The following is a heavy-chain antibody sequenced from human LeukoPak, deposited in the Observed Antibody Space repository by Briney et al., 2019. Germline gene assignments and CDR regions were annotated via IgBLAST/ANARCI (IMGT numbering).Heavy chain of an antibody. D-gene: IGHD6-13*01. V-gene: IGHV4-59*01. Sequence: PSETLSLTCAVYGGSFSSYYWSWIRQPPGKGLEWIGYIYYSGSTNYNPSLKSRVTISVDTSKNQFSLKLSSVTAADTAVYYCARAGYSSSIAAFDIWGQGTMVTVSS. J-gene: IGHJ3*02. CDR1: GGSFSSYY. CDR3: ARAGYSSSIAAFDI. CDR2: IYYSGST.